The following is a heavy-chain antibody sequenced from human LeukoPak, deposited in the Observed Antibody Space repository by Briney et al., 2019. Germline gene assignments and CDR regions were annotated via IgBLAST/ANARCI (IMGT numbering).Heavy chain of an antibody. CDR3: ARGGRRRDGYNYPNWFDP. Sequence: PSETLSLTCAAYGGSFSGYYWSWIRQPPGKGLEWIGEINHSGSTNYNPSLKSRVTISVDTSKNQFSLKLSSVTAADTAVYYCARGGRRRDGYNYPNWFDPWGQGTLVTVSS. J-gene: IGHJ5*02. V-gene: IGHV4-34*01. CDR1: GGSFSGYY. CDR2: INHSGST. D-gene: IGHD5-24*01.